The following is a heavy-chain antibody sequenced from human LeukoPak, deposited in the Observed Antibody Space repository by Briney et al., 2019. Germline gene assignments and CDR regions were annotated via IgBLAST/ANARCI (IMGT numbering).Heavy chain of an antibody. V-gene: IGHV3-49*04. J-gene: IGHJ3*02. D-gene: IGHD1-26*01. Sequence: HPGGSLRLSCTASGFTFGDYAMSWVRQAPGKGLEWVGFIRSKAYGGTTEYAASVKGRFTISRDDSKSIAYLQMNSLKTEDTAVYYCTRDRSGSPWRAFDIWGQGTMVTVSS. CDR2: IRSKAYGGTT. CDR1: GFTFGDYA. CDR3: TRDRSGSPWRAFDI.